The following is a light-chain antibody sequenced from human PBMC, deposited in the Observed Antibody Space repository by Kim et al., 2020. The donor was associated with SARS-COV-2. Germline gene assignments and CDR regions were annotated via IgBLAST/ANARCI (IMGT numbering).Light chain of an antibody. CDR2: GAS. Sequence: EIVLTQFPGTLSLSPGERATLSCRASQSVDRLFLAWYQQRPGQAPRLLIYGASDRATGIPDRFRGSGSGTDFTLTITSLEPEDFAVYYCQQSDSSFRTFGQGTKVDIK. V-gene: IGKV3-20*01. CDR3: QQSDSSFRT. CDR1: QSVDRLF. J-gene: IGKJ1*01.